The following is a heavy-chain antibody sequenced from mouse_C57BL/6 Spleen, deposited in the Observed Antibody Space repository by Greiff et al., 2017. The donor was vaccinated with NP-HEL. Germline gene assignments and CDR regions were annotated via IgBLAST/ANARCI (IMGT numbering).Heavy chain of an antibody. CDR3: SRQGSSPYYFDY. V-gene: IGHV1-7*01. D-gene: IGHD1-1*01. CDR1: GYTFTSYW. J-gene: IGHJ2*01. Sequence: QVQLQQSGAELAKPGASVKLSCKASGYTFTSYWMHWVKQRPGQGLEWIGYINPSSGYTKYNQKFKDKATLTAAKSSSTAYMQLSSLTYDDSAVYYCSRQGSSPYYFDYWGQGTTLTVSS. CDR2: INPSSGYT.